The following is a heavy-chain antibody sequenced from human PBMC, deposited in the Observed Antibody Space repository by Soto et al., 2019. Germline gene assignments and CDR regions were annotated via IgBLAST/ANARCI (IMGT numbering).Heavy chain of an antibody. J-gene: IGHJ5*02. D-gene: IGHD4-17*01. CDR2: MNPNNGKT. CDR1: GYTLTSFD. Sequence: GASVKVSCKASGYTLTSFDINWVRQATGQGLEWMGWMNPNNGKTGYARNFQGRITLTRDTSISTAYMELSSLRSEDTAVYYCARDYGGNSGWFDPWGQGTLVTVSS. V-gene: IGHV1-8*01. CDR3: ARDYGGNSGWFDP.